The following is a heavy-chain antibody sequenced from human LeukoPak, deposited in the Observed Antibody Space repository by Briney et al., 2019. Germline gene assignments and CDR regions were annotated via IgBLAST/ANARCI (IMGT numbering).Heavy chain of an antibody. CDR1: GGSFSGYY. V-gene: IGHV4-34*01. CDR3: ARGTITKLRT. J-gene: IGHJ5*02. D-gene: IGHD1-14*01. Sequence: RASETLSLTCAVYGGSFSGYYWSWIRQPPGKGLEWIGEINHGGTSNYNPSFQSRVTISLDTSKNHFSLKLNSVTAADTAVYYCARGTITKLRTWGQGALVTVSS. CDR2: INHGGTS.